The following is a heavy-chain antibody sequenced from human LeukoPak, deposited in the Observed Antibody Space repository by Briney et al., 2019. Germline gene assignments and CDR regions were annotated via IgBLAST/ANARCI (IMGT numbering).Heavy chain of an antibody. CDR1: GFTFSTSG. Sequence: GGSLRLSCAASGFTFSTSGMHWVRQAPGKGLEWVANIKQDGSETYYVDSVKGRFTISRDNAKNSLSLQMNSLRAEDTAVYYCARQRGSGCLDYWGQGTLVTVSS. J-gene: IGHJ4*02. CDR3: ARQRGSGCLDY. V-gene: IGHV3-7*01. CDR2: IKQDGSET. D-gene: IGHD6-19*01.